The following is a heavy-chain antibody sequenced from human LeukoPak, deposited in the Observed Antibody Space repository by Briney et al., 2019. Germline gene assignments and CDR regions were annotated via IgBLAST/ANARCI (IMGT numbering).Heavy chain of an antibody. CDR3: ARDFSLVVGASDS. Sequence: GGSLRLSCAASGFTFSAYAMAWVRRPPGRGLEWVSTMALSGGQTHYADAVEGRFTISRDDSKSTLYLHINNLRAEDTAVYYCARDFSLVVGASDSWGKGTLVTVSS. CDR2: MALSGGQT. CDR1: GFTFSAYA. J-gene: IGHJ5*02. D-gene: IGHD1-26*01. V-gene: IGHV3-23*01.